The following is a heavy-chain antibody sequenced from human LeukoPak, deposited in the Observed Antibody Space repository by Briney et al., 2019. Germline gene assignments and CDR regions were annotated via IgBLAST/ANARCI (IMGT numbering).Heavy chain of an antibody. V-gene: IGHV3-7*03. J-gene: IGHJ4*02. CDR3: ARSRTPGY. CDR2: IKQDGSEK. Sequence: GGSLRLSCAASGFTFSSHWMSWVRQAPGKGLEWVANIKQDGSEKYYVDSVKGRFTISRDNAKNSPYLQMNSLRAEDTAVYYCARSRTPGYWGQGTLVTVSS. CDR1: GFTFSSHW.